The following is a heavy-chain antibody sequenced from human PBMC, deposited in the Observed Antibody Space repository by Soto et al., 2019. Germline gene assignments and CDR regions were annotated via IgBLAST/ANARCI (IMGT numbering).Heavy chain of an antibody. CDR3: ARESGDWPLNWFDP. D-gene: IGHD2-21*02. CDR1: GFNFTNHW. J-gene: IGHJ5*02. Sequence: VHLVESGGGLVQPGGSLRLSCAASGFNFTNHWMHWVRQAPGKGLVWVSRITSDGKSKAYAESVKGRFAISRDNAKNTVYLQMNGLTVEDTAVYYCARESGDWPLNWFDPWGQGTLVTASS. CDR2: ITSDGKSK. V-gene: IGHV3-74*01.